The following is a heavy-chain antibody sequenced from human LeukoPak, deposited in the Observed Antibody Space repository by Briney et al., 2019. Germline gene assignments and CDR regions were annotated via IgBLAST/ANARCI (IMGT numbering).Heavy chain of an antibody. Sequence: PGGSLRLSCAASGFTVSSNYMNWVRQAPGKGVECVSVIYSDDSTFYADSVKGRFTISRDNSKNTLYLQMNSLRAEDTAVYYCARGRPGAFDIWGQGTMVTVSS. J-gene: IGHJ3*02. CDR2: IYSDDST. V-gene: IGHV3-53*01. CDR3: ARGRPGAFDI. CDR1: GFTVSSNY. D-gene: IGHD6-6*01.